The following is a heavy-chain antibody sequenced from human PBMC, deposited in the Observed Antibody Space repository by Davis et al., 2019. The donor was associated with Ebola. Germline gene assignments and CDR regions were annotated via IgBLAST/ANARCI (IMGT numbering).Heavy chain of an antibody. CDR2: INHSGST. CDR3: ARQLYQLLSVY. V-gene: IGHV4-34*01. CDR1: GFSFSGYY. J-gene: IGHJ4*02. Sequence: SETLSLTCAVYGFSFSGYYWNWIRQPPGKGLEWIGEINHSGSTNYNPSLKSRVTISVDTSTNQSSLKLSSVTAADTAVYYCARQLYQLLSVYWGQGTLVTVSS. D-gene: IGHD2-2*01.